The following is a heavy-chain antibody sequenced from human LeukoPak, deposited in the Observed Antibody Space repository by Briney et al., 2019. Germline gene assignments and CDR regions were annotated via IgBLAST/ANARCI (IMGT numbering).Heavy chain of an antibody. D-gene: IGHD3-3*01. V-gene: IGHV1-46*01. Sequence: ASVRLSCEASGGTFSSYAISWVRLAPGQGLEWMGIINLSGGDTTYAQKFQGRVTMTRDMSTSTVYMELSSLTSEDTGVYYCARGDREDYDFWSGYPQPMDVWGKGTTVTVPS. J-gene: IGHJ6*03. CDR3: ARGDREDYDFWSGYPQPMDV. CDR1: GGTFSSYA. CDR2: INLSGGDT.